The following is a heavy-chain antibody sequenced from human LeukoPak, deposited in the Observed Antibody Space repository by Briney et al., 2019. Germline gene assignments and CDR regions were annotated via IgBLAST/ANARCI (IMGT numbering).Heavy chain of an antibody. CDR1: GGSISSYY. D-gene: IGHD6-13*01. CDR2: IYYSGST. V-gene: IGHV4-59*08. J-gene: IGHJ5*02. CDR3: ARHGRIAAAEWFDP. Sequence: PSETLSLTRTVSGGSISSYYWSWIRQPPGKGLEWIGYIYYSGSTNYNPSLKSRVTISVDTSKNQFSLKLSSVTAADTAVYYCARHGRIAAAEWFDPWGQGTLVTVSS.